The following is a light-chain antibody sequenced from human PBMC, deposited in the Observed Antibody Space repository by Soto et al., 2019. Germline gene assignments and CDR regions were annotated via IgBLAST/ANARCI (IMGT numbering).Light chain of an antibody. V-gene: IGLV8-61*01. CDR2: STN. CDR1: SGSVSTSYY. J-gene: IGLJ1*01. Sequence: QAVVTQAPSFSVSPGRTVTLTCGLSSGSVSTSYYPSWYQPTPGQAPRTLLYSTNTRSSGGPDRFSGSILGNKAALTITGGKADDESDYCCVLYMGSGIHVFGTGTQLTVL. CDR3: VLYMGSGIHV.